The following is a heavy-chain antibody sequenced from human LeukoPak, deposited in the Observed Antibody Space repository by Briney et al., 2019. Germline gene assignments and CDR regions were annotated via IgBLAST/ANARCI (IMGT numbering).Heavy chain of an antibody. J-gene: IGHJ4*02. Sequence: SETLSLTCTVSGGSISSSSYYWGWIRQPPGKGLEWIGSIYYSGSTYYNPSLKSRVTISVDTSKNQFSLKLSSVTAADTAVYYCARIGVGSGYLHFDDWGQGTLVTVSS. V-gene: IGHV4-39*01. CDR2: IYYSGST. CDR1: GGSISSSSYY. CDR3: ARIGVGSGYLHFDD. D-gene: IGHD3-22*01.